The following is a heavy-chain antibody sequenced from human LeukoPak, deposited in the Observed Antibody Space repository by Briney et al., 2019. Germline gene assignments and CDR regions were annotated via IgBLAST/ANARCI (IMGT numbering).Heavy chain of an antibody. CDR3: ARVQGERYYYCYGMDV. CDR2: ISSSSSTI. CDR1: GFTFSSYS. V-gene: IGHV3-48*04. Sequence: PGGSMRLSCAASGFTFSSYSMNWVRQAPGKGLEWVSYISSSSSTIYYADSVKGRFTISRDNAKNSLYLQMNSLRAEDTSVYYCARVQGERYYYCYGMDVWGQGTTVTVSS. D-gene: IGHD3-16*01. J-gene: IGHJ6*02.